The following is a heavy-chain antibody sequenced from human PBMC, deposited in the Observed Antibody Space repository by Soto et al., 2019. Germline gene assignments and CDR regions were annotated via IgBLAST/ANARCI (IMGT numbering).Heavy chain of an antibody. V-gene: IGHV3-23*01. CDR1: GFDFSSYA. D-gene: IGHD2-2*01. CDR3: AKSFCSSSSCFFLWVDP. Sequence: EVQLLESGGGLVHPGGSLRLSCAASGFDFSSYAMSWVRQAPGKGLECISLISGTGVPTLYAESVKGRFSVSRDNSKDTLFLEMNNWGVDDTAMYYCAKSFCSSSSCFFLWVDPWGPGTLVTVSS. CDR2: ISGTGVPT. J-gene: IGHJ5*02.